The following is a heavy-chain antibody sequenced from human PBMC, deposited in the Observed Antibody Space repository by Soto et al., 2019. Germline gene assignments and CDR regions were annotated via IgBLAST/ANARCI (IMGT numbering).Heavy chain of an antibody. J-gene: IGHJ6*02. CDR2: ISGSGGST. V-gene: IGHV3-23*01. CDR3: ARDASYYSLWSGYYPSRNGMDV. Sequence: EVHLLESGGGLVQPGGSLRLSCAASGFTFAGYSTMSWVRQAPGKGLEWVSSISGSGGSTYYADSVKGRFTISRDNSRNTVYLQVNSLRADETAVYYCARDASYYSLWSGYYPSRNGMDVWGQGTTVTVSS. D-gene: IGHD3-3*01. CDR1: GFTFAGYST.